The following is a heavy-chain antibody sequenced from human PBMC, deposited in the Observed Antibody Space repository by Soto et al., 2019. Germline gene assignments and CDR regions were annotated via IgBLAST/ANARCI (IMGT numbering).Heavy chain of an antibody. Sequence: ASGKAYSXAAGYTCTVYGFSGVRQAKEQGLEWMGWISAYNGNTNYAQKLQGRVTMTTDTSTSTAYMELRSLRSDDTAVYYCARDGYYDISGYRSDFAYWGQGTLVTVSS. CDR3: ARDGYYDISGYRSDFAY. V-gene: IGHV1-18*01. CDR2: ISAYNGNT. D-gene: IGHD3-22*01. CDR1: GYTCTVYG. J-gene: IGHJ4*02.